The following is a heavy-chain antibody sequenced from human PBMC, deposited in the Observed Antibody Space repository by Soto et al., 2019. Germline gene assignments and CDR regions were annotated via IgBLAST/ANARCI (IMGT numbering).Heavy chain of an antibody. V-gene: IGHV3-7*01. CDR1: GFTFSSYW. CDR2: IKQDGSEK. Sequence: GGSLRLSCAASGFTFSSYWMSWVRQAPGKGLEWVANIKQDGSEKYYVDSVKGRFTISRDNAKNSLYLQMNSLRAEDTAVYYCARGLYDYIWGSYRQKTYYFDYWGQGT. J-gene: IGHJ4*02. D-gene: IGHD3-16*02. CDR3: ARGLYDYIWGSYRQKTYYFDY.